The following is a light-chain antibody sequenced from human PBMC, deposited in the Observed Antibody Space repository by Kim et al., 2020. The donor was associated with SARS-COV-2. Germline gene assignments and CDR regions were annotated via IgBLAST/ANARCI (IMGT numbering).Light chain of an antibody. CDR2: GKN. CDR3: NSRDSSGNHWV. CDR1: RLRSYY. V-gene: IGLV3-19*01. J-gene: IGLJ3*02. Sequence: AVGQTVRITCQGDRLRSYYASWYQQKPGQAPVLVIYGKNNRPSGIPDRFSGSSSGNTASLTITGAQAEDEADYYCNSRDSSGNHWVFGGGTQLTVL.